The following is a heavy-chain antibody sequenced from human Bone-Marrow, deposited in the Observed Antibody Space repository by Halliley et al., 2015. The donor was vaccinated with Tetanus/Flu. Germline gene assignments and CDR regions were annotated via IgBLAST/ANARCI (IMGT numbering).Heavy chain of an antibody. V-gene: IGHV4-59*08. J-gene: IGHJ4*02. Sequence: EWIGCIYYNGPPIYNPPPKSRVPISVDTSTNQFTLKLTSVTAGDTAMYYCASLTSPSDYWGQGTLVTVSS. CDR3: ASLTSPSDY. CDR2: IYYNGPP.